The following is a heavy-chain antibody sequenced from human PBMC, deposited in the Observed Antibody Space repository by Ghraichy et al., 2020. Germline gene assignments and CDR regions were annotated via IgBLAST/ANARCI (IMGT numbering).Heavy chain of an antibody. Sequence: GGSLRLSCAASGFTFSSYDMHWVRQATGKGLEWVSAIGTAGDTYYPGSVKGRFTISRENAKNSLYLQMNSLRAGDTAVYYCARGDSSGYSWRRGFDYWGQGTLVTVSS. CDR3: ARGDSSGYSWRRGFDY. J-gene: IGHJ4*02. CDR2: IGTAGDT. CDR1: GFTFSSYD. V-gene: IGHV3-13*01. D-gene: IGHD3-22*01.